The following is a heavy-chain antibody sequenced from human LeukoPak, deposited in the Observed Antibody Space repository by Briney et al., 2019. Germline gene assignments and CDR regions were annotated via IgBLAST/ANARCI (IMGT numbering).Heavy chain of an antibody. D-gene: IGHD4-11*01. J-gene: IGHJ4*02. CDR1: GFTFSNFA. V-gene: IGHV3-64*01. Sequence: GGSLRLSCAASGFTFSNFAMHWVRQAPGKGLEFVSGIRGNGGNPYYAKSVKGRFTISRDNSKNTLYLQMGSLRTEDMAVYYCARDRGDYPYDYWGQGTLVTVSS. CDR2: IRGNGGNP. CDR3: ARDRGDYPYDY.